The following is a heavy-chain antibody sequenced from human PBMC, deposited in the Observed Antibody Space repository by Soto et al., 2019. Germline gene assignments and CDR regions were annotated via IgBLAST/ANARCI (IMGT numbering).Heavy chain of an antibody. J-gene: IGHJ4*02. CDR3: ARAHIYLFGY. D-gene: IGHD2-21*01. CDR2: INHSGST. Sequence: SETLSLTCAVYGGSFSGYYWSWIRQPPGKGLEWIGEINHSGSTNYNPSLKSRVTISVDTSKNQFSLKLSSVTAADTAVYYCARAHIYLFGYWGQGTLVTVSS. CDR1: GGSFSGYY. V-gene: IGHV4-34*01.